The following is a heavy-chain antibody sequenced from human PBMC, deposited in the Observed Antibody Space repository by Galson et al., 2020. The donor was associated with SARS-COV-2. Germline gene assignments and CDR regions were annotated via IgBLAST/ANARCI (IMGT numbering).Heavy chain of an antibody. V-gene: IGHV2-70*04. CDR3: VRTRINSGSYYHPFDQ. CDR1: GFSLTTSGAR. CDR2: IDWEDGK. J-gene: IGHJ4*02. Sequence: SGPTLVKPTQTLTLTCTFSGFSLTTSGARVNWIRQPPGKALEWLARIDWEDGKFYSTSLKTRLTISKDTSKNKVVLTMTNMDPVDTATYYCVRTRINSGSYYHPFDQWGLGTLVTVSS. D-gene: IGHD3-10*01.